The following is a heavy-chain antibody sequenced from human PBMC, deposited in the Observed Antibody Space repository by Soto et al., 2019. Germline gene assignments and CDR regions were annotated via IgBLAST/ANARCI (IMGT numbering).Heavy chain of an antibody. V-gene: IGHV3-30*18. J-gene: IGHJ3*02. D-gene: IGHD3-10*01. CDR1: GFTFSSYG. CDR2: ISYDGSNK. CDR3: AKSPGRYYSFDI. Sequence: QVQLVESGGGVVQPGRSLRLSCAASGFTFSSYGMHWVRQAPGKGLEWVAVISYDGSNKYYADSVKGRFTISRDNSKNTLYLQMNSLRAEDTAVYYCAKSPGRYYSFDIWGQGTMVTVSS.